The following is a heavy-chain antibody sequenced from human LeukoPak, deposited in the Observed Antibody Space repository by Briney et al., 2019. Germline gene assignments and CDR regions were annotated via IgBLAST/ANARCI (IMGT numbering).Heavy chain of an antibody. J-gene: IGHJ4*02. D-gene: IGHD6-13*01. CDR1: GGSFSDYW. V-gene: IGHV4-34*01. Sequence: SETLSLTCAVYGGSFSDYWWTWVRQSPGKGMEWVGEVNHSGRTNYNTSLRSRVSISVDRSKKQFSLNLTSVSAADTALYYCAIRFGRLEAGGTPFDSWGQGTLVTVSS. CDR3: AIRFGRLEAGGTPFDS. CDR2: VNHSGRT.